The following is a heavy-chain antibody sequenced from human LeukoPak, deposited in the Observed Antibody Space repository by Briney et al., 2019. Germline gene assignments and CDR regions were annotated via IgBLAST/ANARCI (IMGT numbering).Heavy chain of an antibody. CDR2: IYYSGST. CDR3: ASSSGWYQAFDI. CDR1: GGSISSYY. J-gene: IGHJ3*02. V-gene: IGHV4-59*01. Sequence: PWETLSLTCTVSGGSISSYYWSWIRQPPGKGLEWIGYIYYSGSTNYNPSLKSRVTISVDTSKNQFSLKLSSVTAADTAVYYCASSSGWYQAFDIWGQGTMVTVSS. D-gene: IGHD6-19*01.